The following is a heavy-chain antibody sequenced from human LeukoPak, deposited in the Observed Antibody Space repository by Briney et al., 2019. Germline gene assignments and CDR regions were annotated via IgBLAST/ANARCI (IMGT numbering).Heavy chain of an antibody. CDR3: ARYSSSSGGPSYYLDY. CDR1: GFTLRNYW. V-gene: IGHV3-74*01. J-gene: IGHJ4*01. CDR2: ISGDGSVT. D-gene: IGHD6-6*01. Sequence: GGSLRLSCTASGFTLRNYWMHWVRQVPGKRLVWVSRISGDGSVTNYADSVQGRFTISRDNAKSVVYLQINSLRSEDTAVYYCARYSSSSGGPSYYLDYWGHGSLVTLSS.